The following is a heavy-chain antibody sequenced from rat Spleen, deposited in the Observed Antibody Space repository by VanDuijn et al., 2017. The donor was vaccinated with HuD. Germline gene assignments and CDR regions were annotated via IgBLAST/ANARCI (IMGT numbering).Heavy chain of an antibody. CDR3: ATDVVKYGGYSPDWYFDF. CDR2: ISTGGGNT. V-gene: IGHV5-25*01. D-gene: IGHD1-11*01. Sequence: EVQLVESGGGLVQPGRSMKLSCAASGFTFSNYYMAWVRQAPTKGLEWVASISTGGGNTYYRDSVKGRFTISRDNAKSTLYLQMNSLRSEDTATYDCATDVVKYGGYSPDWYFDFWGPGIMVTVSS. CDR1: GFTFSNYY. J-gene: IGHJ1*01.